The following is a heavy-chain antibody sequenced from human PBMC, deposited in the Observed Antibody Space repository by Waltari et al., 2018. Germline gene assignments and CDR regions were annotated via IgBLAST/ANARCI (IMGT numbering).Heavy chain of an antibody. CDR3: ARMHLEFGNPFDY. J-gene: IGHJ4*02. CDR1: GFTFSSYE. Sequence: EVQLVESGGGLEQPGESVRLSCAASGFTFSSYEMNWVRQAPGKGLEWISYISSSGSTMFYADSVKGRFTISRDNAKNSLYLQMNSLRAEDTAVYFCARMHLEFGNPFDYWGQGTLVTVSS. V-gene: IGHV3-48*03. CDR2: ISSSGSTM. D-gene: IGHD3-10*01.